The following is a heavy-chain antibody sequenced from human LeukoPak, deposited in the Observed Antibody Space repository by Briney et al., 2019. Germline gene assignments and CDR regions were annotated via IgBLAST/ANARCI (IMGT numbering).Heavy chain of an antibody. CDR2: IYHSGST. J-gene: IGHJ5*02. Sequence: PSETLSLTCTVSGDSFTNHRCTWIRQPPGKGLEWIGQIYHSGSTSYNPSLKNRVTISVDMSKNQFFLNLTSVTAADTAVYYCASSLRKRFLEPWDNGFDPGGWGDRVTVSA. V-gene: IGHV4-59*11. CDR3: ASSLRKRFLEPWDNGFDP. CDR1: GDSFTNHR. D-gene: IGHD3-3*01.